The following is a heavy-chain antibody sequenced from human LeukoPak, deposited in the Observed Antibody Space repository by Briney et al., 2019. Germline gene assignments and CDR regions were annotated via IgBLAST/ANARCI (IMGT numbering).Heavy chain of an antibody. Sequence: GGSLRLSCAASGFTFNNYGMHWVRQAPGKGLEWVAVIWYDGSNKYYADSVKGRFTISRDNSKNTLYLQMNSLRAEDTAVYYCARDLYSGTSWGSDYWGQGTLVTVSS. D-gene: IGHD1-26*01. CDR1: GFTFNNYG. V-gene: IGHV3-33*01. CDR2: IWYDGSNK. J-gene: IGHJ4*02. CDR3: ARDLYSGTSWGSDY.